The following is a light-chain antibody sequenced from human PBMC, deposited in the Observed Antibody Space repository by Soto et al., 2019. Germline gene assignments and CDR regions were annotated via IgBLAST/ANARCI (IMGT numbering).Light chain of an antibody. V-gene: IGLV1-51*01. CDR1: SSNIGNNY. J-gene: IGLJ2*01. CDR3: ETWDGSLSAVV. Sequence: QSVLTQPPSVSAAPGQKVTISCSGSSSNIGNNYVSWYQQLPGTAPKLLIYDNYKRPSGIPDRFSGSKSGTSATLAITGLQTGDEADYYCETWDGSLSAVVFGGGTQLTVL. CDR2: DNY.